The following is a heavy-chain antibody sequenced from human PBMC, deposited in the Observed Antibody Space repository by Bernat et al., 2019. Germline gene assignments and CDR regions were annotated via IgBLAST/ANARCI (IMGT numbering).Heavy chain of an antibody. CDR3: AKDFNWDDGY. CDR2: ISYDGSNK. J-gene: IGHJ4*02. V-gene: IGHV3-30*18. CDR1: GFTFSSYG. Sequence: QVQLVESGGGVVQPGRSLRLSCAASGFTFSSYGMHWVRQAPGKGLEWVAVISYDGSNKYYADSVKGRFTISRDNSKNTLYLQMNSLRAEDTAVYYCAKDFNWDDGYWGQGTLVTVSS. D-gene: IGHD1-1*01.